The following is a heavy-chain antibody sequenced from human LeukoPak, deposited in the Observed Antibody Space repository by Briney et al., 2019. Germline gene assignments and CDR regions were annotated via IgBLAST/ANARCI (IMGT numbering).Heavy chain of an antibody. CDR1: GFTFSTYI. CDR2: ISSSNNYI. J-gene: IGHJ4*02. CDR3: AGDHPTYSSGRPFDY. Sequence: GSLRLSCAASGFTFSTYIMNWVRQAPGKGLEWVSSISSSNNYIYYTDSVKGRFPIPRNNAKNSLYLQMNSLRAEDTAVYYCAGDHPTYSSGRPFDYWGQGTLVTVSS. D-gene: IGHD6-19*01. V-gene: IGHV3-21*01.